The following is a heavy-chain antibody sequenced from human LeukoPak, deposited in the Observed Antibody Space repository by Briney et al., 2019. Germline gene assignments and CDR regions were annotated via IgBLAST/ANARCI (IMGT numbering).Heavy chain of an antibody. CDR1: GFTFSSYS. D-gene: IGHD6-19*01. V-gene: IGHV3-30*03. CDR3: ARGGLSGWYLGYFHMDV. CDR2: IAYDASNE. J-gene: IGHJ6*04. Sequence: GGSLRLSCAASGFTFSSYSMHWVRQAPGKGLEWVAVIAYDASNEYYTDSVKGRFTISRDNSKKTLFLQMNSLRPEDTAVYHCARGGLSGWYLGYFHMDVWGKGTTVTVSS.